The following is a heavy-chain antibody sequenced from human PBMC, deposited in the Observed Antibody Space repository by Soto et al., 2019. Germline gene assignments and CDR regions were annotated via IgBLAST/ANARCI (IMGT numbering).Heavy chain of an antibody. Sequence: PGESLKISCQGSGYSFTTYWIGWVRQMPGKGLEWMGIIYLGDSDTRYNPSFEGQVIISADKSISTAYLQWSSLAASDTAIYYCVKVLRFMEWLGGFDSWGQGTLVTVSS. D-gene: IGHD3-3*01. CDR1: GYSFTTYW. CDR3: VKVLRFMEWLGGFDS. CDR2: IYLGDSDT. J-gene: IGHJ5*01. V-gene: IGHV5-51*01.